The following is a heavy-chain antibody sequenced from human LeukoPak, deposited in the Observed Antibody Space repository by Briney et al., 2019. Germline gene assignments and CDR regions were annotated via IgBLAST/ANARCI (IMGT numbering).Heavy chain of an antibody. CDR3: ATPLDYYGSNGYHQGGD. CDR1: GLTISNYW. Sequence: PGGSLRLSCAASGLTISNYWMTWVRQAPGKGLEWVANIKEDGSKKNYMDSVKGRFTISRDDAKNSLYLQMNSLRADDTAIYYCATPLDYYGSNGYHQGGDWGQGTLVTVSS. J-gene: IGHJ4*02. D-gene: IGHD3-22*01. CDR2: IKEDGSKK. V-gene: IGHV3-7*03.